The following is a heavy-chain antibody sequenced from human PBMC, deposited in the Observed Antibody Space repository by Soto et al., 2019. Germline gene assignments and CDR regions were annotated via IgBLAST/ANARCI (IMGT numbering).Heavy chain of an antibody. D-gene: IGHD6-6*01. CDR3: AREGDSSSSGYYYGMDV. CDR2: ISSSSSYI. J-gene: IGHJ6*02. CDR1: GFTFSSDS. Sequence: PVGSLRLSCAASGFTFSSDSMNWFRQAPVKGLEWVSSISSSSSYIYYADSVKGRFTISRDNAKNSLYLQMNSLRAEDTAVYYCAREGDSSSSGYYYGMDVWGQGTTVTVSS. V-gene: IGHV3-21*01.